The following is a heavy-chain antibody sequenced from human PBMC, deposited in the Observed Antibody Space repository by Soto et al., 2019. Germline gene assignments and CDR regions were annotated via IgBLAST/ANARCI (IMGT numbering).Heavy chain of an antibody. J-gene: IGHJ4*02. V-gene: IGHV4-39*01. CDR3: ARSHYTYGLLIDY. Sequence: ETLSLTCSVSGDSITTNGYYWGCIRQPPGKGLQWIGNVYWTGSTFSHPSLTSRGFISVDTAKNEFSLRLTSVTAADTAVYYCARSHYTYGLLIDYWGPGTLVTVSS. CDR2: VYWTGST. CDR1: GDSITTNGYY. D-gene: IGHD2-8*01.